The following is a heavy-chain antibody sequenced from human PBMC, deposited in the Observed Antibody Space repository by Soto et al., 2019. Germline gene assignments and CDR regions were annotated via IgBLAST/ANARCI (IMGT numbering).Heavy chain of an antibody. J-gene: IGHJ4*02. CDR3: AKSGNSAYKFDY. V-gene: IGHV3-23*01. Sequence: EVQLLESGGGLVQPGGSLRLSCAASGFTFSTYAMSWVRQAPGKGLEWVSTISGSGGSTYYADSVRGRFTISRDNSKNTLYLQMTSLRADDTAIYYCAKSGNSAYKFDYWGQGALVTVSS. CDR2: ISGSGGST. D-gene: IGHD5-12*01. CDR1: GFTFSTYA.